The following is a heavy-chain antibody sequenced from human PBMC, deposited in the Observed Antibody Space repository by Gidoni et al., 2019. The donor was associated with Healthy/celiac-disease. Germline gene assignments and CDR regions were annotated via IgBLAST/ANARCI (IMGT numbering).Heavy chain of an antibody. Sequence: QVQLVESGGGVVQPGRSLRLSCAASGLPFSSYGKHRVRQAPGKGLGWVAVISYDGSNKYYGDSVKGRFTIYRDNSKNTLYLKMNSLRAEDTAVYYCAKDRAAMDAFDIWGQGTMVTVSS. V-gene: IGHV3-30*18. CDR2: ISYDGSNK. CDR3: AKDRAAMDAFDI. J-gene: IGHJ3*02. D-gene: IGHD5-18*01. CDR1: GLPFSSYG.